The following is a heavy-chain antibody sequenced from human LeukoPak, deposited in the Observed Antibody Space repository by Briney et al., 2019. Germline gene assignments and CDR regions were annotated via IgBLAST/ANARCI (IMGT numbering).Heavy chain of an antibody. CDR3: AGCTNGVCYRHYYYGMDV. CDR2: IYHSGST. Sequence: KPSETLSLTCAVYGGSFSGYYWSWIRQPPGKGLEWIGYIYHSGSTYYNPSLKSRVTISVDRSRNQFSLKLSSVTAADTAVYYCAGCTNGVCYRHYYYGMDVWGQGTTVTVSS. CDR1: GGSFSGYY. D-gene: IGHD2-8*01. J-gene: IGHJ6*02. V-gene: IGHV4-34*01.